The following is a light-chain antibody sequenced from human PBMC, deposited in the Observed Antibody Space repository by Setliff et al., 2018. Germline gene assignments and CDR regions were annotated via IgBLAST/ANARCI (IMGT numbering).Light chain of an antibody. Sequence: HSVLTQPATVSGSTGQSITISCSGTSSDVGSYDLVSWYQQHTGTAPKLIISDVNNRPSGVSNRFSGSKSGNTASLTISGLQAEDEAAYYCCAYTGSSTDVFGTGTKGTV. V-gene: IGLV2-14*01. J-gene: IGLJ1*01. CDR2: DVN. CDR1: SSDVGSYDL. CDR3: CAYTGSSTDV.